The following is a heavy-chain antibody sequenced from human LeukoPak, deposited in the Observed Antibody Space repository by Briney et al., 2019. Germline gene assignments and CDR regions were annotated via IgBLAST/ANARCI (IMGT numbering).Heavy chain of an antibody. V-gene: IGHV4-34*01. CDR1: GGSFSAYY. J-gene: IGHJ4*03. D-gene: IGHD1-1*01. Sequence: PSETLSLTCAVYGGSFSAYYWSWIRQSPGKGLQWIAEVNHRGDTNYNPSVMGRVTISVDTSKNQFSLKVTSLTAADTAVYYCARGSTISETGYFDYWGQGTLVTVSS. CDR2: VNHRGDT. CDR3: ARGSTISETGYFDY.